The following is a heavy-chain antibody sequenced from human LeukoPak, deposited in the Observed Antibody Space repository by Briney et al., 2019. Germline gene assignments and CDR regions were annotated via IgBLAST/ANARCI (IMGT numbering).Heavy chain of an antibody. CDR3: ARDSVGAIFDY. Sequence: SETLSLTCTVSGGFISSYYWNWIRQPAGKGLEWIGRIYSFGSTYYNPSLRSRVTMSVDASKNQFSLSLTSVTAADTAVYYCARDSVGAIFDYWAQGTLVTVSS. V-gene: IGHV4-4*07. J-gene: IGHJ4*02. CDR2: IYSFGST. CDR1: GGFISSYY. D-gene: IGHD1-26*01.